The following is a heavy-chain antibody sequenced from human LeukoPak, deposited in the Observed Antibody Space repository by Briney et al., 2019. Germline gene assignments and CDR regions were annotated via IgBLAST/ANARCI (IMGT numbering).Heavy chain of an antibody. V-gene: IGHV3-21*01. J-gene: IGHJ4*02. CDR3: ARVGDYYDSPGYYNFDY. CDR1: GFTFSSYA. Sequence: GSLRLSCATSGFTFSSYAMSWVRQAPGKGLEWVSSITSSSSYIFHADSMKGRFTISRDTAKNSLFLQMNGLRAEDTAVYYCARVGDYYDSPGYYNFDYWGQGTLVSVSS. CDR2: ITSSSSYI. D-gene: IGHD3-22*01.